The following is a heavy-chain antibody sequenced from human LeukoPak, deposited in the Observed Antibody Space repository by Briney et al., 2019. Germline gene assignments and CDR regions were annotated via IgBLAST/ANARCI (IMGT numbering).Heavy chain of an antibody. J-gene: IGHJ4*02. CDR3: ARGSVLVNFDY. D-gene: IGHD2-8*02. CDR2: IYYSGST. Sequence: SETLSLTCTVSGGSISSYYWSWIRQPPGKGLEWIGYIYYSGSTNYNPSLKSRVTISVDTSKNQFSLNLSSVTAADTAVYYCARGSVLVNFDYWGQGTLVTVSS. V-gene: IGHV4-59*01. CDR1: GGSISSYY.